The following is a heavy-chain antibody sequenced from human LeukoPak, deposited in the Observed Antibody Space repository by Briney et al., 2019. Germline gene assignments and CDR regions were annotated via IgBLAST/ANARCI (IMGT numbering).Heavy chain of an antibody. V-gene: IGHV4-4*02. CDR2: IYHSGST. J-gene: IGHJ3*02. Sequence: SGTLSLTCAVSGGSISSSNWWSWVRQPPGKGLEWIGEIYHSGSTNYNPSLKSRVTISVDTSKNQFPLKLSSVTAADTAVYYCARGPYYYGSGRHDAFDIWGQGTMVTVSS. CDR1: GGSISSSNW. CDR3: ARGPYYYGSGRHDAFDI. D-gene: IGHD3-10*01.